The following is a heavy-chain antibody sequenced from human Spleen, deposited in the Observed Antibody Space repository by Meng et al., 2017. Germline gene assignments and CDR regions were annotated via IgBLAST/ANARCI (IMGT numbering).Heavy chain of an antibody. D-gene: IGHD3-10*01. CDR2: LGAHDGDT. CDR1: DYTFTGYG. J-gene: IGHJ4*02. CDR3: ARGTPGRSYSDY. V-gene: IGHV1-18*01. Sequence: QVQPVQSGPEVKKPGASVKVPCKASDYTFTGYGVSWVRQAPGQGLEWMAWLGAHDGDTSHAPKFQGRVTVSADRPTATAYMELRSLRSDDTAVYYCARGTPGRSYSDYWGQGTLVTVS.